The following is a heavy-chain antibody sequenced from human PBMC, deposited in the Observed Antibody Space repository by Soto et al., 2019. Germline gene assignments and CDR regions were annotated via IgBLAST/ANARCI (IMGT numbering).Heavy chain of an antibody. CDR1: GFTFSDYY. Sequence: GGSLRLSCVASGFTFSDYYMNWIRQAPGKGLEWVSYSSNSGNTIYYADSVKGRFTVSRDNAKNSLYLQMNSLRAEDTAVYYCARDYSGRNPFDYWGQGTLVTVSS. J-gene: IGHJ4*02. D-gene: IGHD1-26*01. CDR3: ARDYSGRNPFDY. V-gene: IGHV3-11*01. CDR2: SSNSGNTI.